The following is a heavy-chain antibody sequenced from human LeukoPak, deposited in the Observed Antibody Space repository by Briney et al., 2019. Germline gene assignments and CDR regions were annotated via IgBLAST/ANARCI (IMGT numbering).Heavy chain of an antibody. J-gene: IGHJ3*01. CDR1: GFTFSSYS. CDR2: ISSSSSYI. V-gene: IGHV3-21*04. CDR3: AKDIQLSA. Sequence: GGSLRLSCAASGFTFSSYSMNWVRQAPGKGLEWVSSISSSSSYIYYADSVRGRFTISRDNSKKTLSLQMNSLRVEDTAIYYCAKDIQLSAWGLGTMVTVSS. D-gene: IGHD5-24*01.